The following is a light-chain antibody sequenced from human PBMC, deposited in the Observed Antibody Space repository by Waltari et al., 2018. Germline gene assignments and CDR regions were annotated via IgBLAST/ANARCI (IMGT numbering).Light chain of an antibody. CDR1: QGITSH. CDR3: QQLNSYLYS. J-gene: IGKJ2*01. CDR2: AAS. V-gene: IGKV1-9*01. Sequence: DIQLTTSPSFLSASVGDRVTITCRASQGITSHLAWYQQKSGRAPNFLIYAASTLRRGVPSRFSGSGSGTVFTLTINDLQPEDFATYYCQQLNSYLYSFGQGTEVVMK.